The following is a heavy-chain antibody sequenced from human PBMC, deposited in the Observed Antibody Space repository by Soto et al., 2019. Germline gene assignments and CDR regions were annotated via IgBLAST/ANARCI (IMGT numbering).Heavy chain of an antibody. CDR1: GFTLISHA. D-gene: IGHD1-26*01. J-gene: IGHJ4*02. V-gene: IGHV3-23*01. CDR3: ARRGRWSYYYY. Sequence: EVQLLESGGGLVQPGGSRRTSFTASGFTLISHAMRPVRRDPVMGRDWVSAIRGSGDSTYYADAGKGRFTISRDNAKHPLYLEMNGLRAEDTGIYDCARRGRWSYYYYWGQGTLFTGSS. CDR2: IRGSGDST.